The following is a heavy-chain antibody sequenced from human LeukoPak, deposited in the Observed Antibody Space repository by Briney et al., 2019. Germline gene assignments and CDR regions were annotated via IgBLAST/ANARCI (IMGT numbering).Heavy chain of an antibody. V-gene: IGHV4-34*01. CDR2: INHSGST. CDR1: GGSFSGYY. Sequence: SETLSLTCAVYGGSFSGYYWGWIRQPPGKGLGWIGEINHSGSTNYNPSLKSRVTMSVHTSKNQFSLKRSSVTAADTAVYYCARLLSSYYYYMDVWGKGTTVTISS. CDR3: ARLLSSYYYYMDV. J-gene: IGHJ6*03.